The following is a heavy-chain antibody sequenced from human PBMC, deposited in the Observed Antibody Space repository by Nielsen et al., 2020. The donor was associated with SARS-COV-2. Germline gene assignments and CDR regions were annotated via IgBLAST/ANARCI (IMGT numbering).Heavy chain of an antibody. D-gene: IGHD3-16*01. CDR1: GYTFTSYY. CDR2: INPSGGST. J-gene: IGHJ1*01. V-gene: IGHV1-46*01. Sequence: ASVKVSCKASGYTFTSYYMHWVRQAPGQGLEWMGIINPSGGSTSYAQKFQGRVTMTRDKSTSTVYMELSSLRSEDTAVYYCARDQRYDCVWGMDFQHWGQGTLVTVSS. CDR3: ARDQRYDCVWGMDFQH.